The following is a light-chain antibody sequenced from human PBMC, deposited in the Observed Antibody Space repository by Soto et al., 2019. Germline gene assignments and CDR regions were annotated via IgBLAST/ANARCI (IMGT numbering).Light chain of an antibody. CDR1: QGIGSW. CDR2: ASS. Sequence: DIQMTQSPSSVSASIGERVTITCRASQGIGSWLAWYQQKPGKAPKLLIYASSSLQSGVPSRFSGSGSGTEFTLTISSLQPEDFATYYCQQANSFLTFGGGTKVEIK. J-gene: IGKJ4*01. CDR3: QQANSFLT. V-gene: IGKV1-12*01.